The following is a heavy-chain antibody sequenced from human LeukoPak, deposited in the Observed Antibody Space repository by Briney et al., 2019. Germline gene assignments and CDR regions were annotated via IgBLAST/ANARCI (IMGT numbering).Heavy chain of an antibody. J-gene: IGHJ4*02. CDR3: ARHRSGGYTYGVLDY. V-gene: IGHV4-39*01. D-gene: IGHD5-18*01. CDR2: IYYSGNT. Sequence: PSETLSLTCTVSGGSISSDNYHWGWIRQPPEMGLEWIGSIYYSGNTYYNPSLKSRVTMSVDTSKNQFSLKLSSVTAADTAVYYCARHRSGGYTYGVLDYWGQGTLVTVSS. CDR1: GGSISSDNYH.